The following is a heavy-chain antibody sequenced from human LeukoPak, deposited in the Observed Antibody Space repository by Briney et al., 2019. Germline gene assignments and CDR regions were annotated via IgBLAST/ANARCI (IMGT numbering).Heavy chain of an antibody. Sequence: SETLSLTCAVYGGSFSGYYWSWIRQPPGKGLEWIGEINHSGSTNYNPSLKSRVTISVDTSKNQFSLKLSSVTAADTAVYYCARDLKNIVVVVAAQPGGYWGQGTLVTVSS. V-gene: IGHV4-34*01. D-gene: IGHD2-15*01. J-gene: IGHJ4*02. CDR1: GGSFSGYY. CDR2: INHSGST. CDR3: ARDLKNIVVVVAAQPGGY.